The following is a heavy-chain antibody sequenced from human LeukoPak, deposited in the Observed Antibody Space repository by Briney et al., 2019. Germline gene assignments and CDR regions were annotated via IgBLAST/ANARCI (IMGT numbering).Heavy chain of an antibody. Sequence: ASVKVSCKASGYTLTAYYIYWVRQAPGQGLEWMGRINPNSGGTDYAQNFQGRVTMTRDTSISTAYMDLSRLTSDDTAVYYCARGYCSGGTCYLVENWLDPWGQGTLVTVSS. V-gene: IGHV1-2*06. CDR1: GYTLTAYY. J-gene: IGHJ5*02. CDR3: ARGYCSGGTCYLVENWLDP. D-gene: IGHD2-15*01. CDR2: INPNSGGT.